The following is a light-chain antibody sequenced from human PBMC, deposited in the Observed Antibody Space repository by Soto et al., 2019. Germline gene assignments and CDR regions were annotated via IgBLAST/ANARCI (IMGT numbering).Light chain of an antibody. CDR1: SSDVGSYNL. J-gene: IGLJ1*01. CDR2: EVS. V-gene: IGLV2-23*02. CDR3: CSYAGSSTFLYV. Sequence: QSALTQPASVSGSPGQSITISCTGTSSDVGSYNLVSWYQQHPGKAPELMIYEVSKRPSGVSNRFSGSKSGNTASLTISGLQAEDEADYYCCSYAGSSTFLYVFGTGTKLTVL.